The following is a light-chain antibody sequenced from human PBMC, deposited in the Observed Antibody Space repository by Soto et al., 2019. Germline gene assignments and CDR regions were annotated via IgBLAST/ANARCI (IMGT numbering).Light chain of an antibody. Sequence: DIQMTQSPSSLSASVGDRVTITCRANQSISRYLNWYQQKPGKAPKLLIYAASTLESGVPSRFTGSGSGTDVTVTINSLQPEDFATYYCQQSYSTPPYTFGPGTKLEIK. CDR1: QSISRY. J-gene: IGKJ2*01. V-gene: IGKV1-39*01. CDR2: AAS. CDR3: QQSYSTPPYT.